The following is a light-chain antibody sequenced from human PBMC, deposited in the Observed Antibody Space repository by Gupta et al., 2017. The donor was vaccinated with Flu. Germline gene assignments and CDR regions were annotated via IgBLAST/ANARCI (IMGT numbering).Light chain of an antibody. J-gene: IGLJ3*02. V-gene: IGLV1-40*01. CDR3: QSYDSSLSGSV. CDR2: GNN. CDR1: SSDIGAGYD. Sequence: QSVLTQPPSVSGAPGQRLTISCTGSSSDIGAGYDVHWYQQVPGAAPKLLIYGNNNRPSGVPDRFSGSKSGTSASLAITGLQAEDEADYYCQSYDSSLSGSVFGGGTKLTVL.